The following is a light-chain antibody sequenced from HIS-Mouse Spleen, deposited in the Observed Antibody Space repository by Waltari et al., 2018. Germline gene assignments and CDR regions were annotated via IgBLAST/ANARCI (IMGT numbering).Light chain of an antibody. CDR3: SSYTSSSFNVV. J-gene: IGLJ2*01. Sequence: QSALTQPASVSGSPGQSITISCTGTSSYAGGYNYVSWYQQHPGKAPKLMIYDVSNRPSGVSNRFSGSKSGNTASLTISGLQAEDEADYYCSSYTSSSFNVVFGGGTKLTVL. CDR2: DVS. CDR1: SSYAGGYNY. V-gene: IGLV2-14*03.